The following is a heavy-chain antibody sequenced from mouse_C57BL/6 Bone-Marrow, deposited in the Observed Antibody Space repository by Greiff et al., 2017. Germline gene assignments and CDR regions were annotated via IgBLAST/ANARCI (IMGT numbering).Heavy chain of an antibody. CDR1: GYTFTDYY. D-gene: IGHD3-3*01. CDR2: IYPGSGNT. CDR3: ARWGWENYFDY. Sequence: VQLQQSGAELVRPGASVKLSCKASGYTFTDYYINWVKQRPGQGLEWIARIYPGSGNTYYNEKFKGKATLTAEKSSSTAYMQLSSLTSEDSAVYFCARWGWENYFDYWGQGTTLTVSS. V-gene: IGHV1-76*01. J-gene: IGHJ2*01.